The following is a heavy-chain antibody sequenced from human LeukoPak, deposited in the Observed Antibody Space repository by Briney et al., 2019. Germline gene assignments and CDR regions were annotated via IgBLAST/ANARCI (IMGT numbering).Heavy chain of an antibody. D-gene: IGHD1-1*01. V-gene: IGHV4-39*01. Sequence: PSETLSLTCTVSGGSISSSSYYWGWIRQPPGKGLEWIGSIYYSGSTYYNPSLKSRVTISVDTSKNQFSLKLSSVTAADTAVYYCARHGVQNPYYFDYWGQGTLVTVSS. CDR1: GGSISSSSYY. CDR3: ARHGVQNPYYFDY. CDR2: IYYSGST. J-gene: IGHJ4*02.